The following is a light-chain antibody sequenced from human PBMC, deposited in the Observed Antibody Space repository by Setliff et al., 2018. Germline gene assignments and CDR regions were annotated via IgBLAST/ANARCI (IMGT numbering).Light chain of an antibody. V-gene: IGLV2-14*03. CDR1: SSDVGSYDL. J-gene: IGLJ1*01. CDR2: AVS. Sequence: QSVLTQPASVSGSPGQSITISCSGTSSDVGSYDLVSWYQQHPGKAPKLIIYAVSDRPSGVSNRFSGSKSGNTASLTISGLQTGDEADYYCNAYTSGSTYVFGTGTKVTVL. CDR3: NAYTSGSTYV.